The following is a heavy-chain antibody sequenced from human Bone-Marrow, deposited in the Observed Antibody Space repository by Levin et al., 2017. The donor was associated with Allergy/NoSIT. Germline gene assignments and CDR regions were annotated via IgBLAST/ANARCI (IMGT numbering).Heavy chain of an antibody. CDR1: GITISGYW. CDR3: VRDRTTWD. CDR2: ISSEGTRA. Sequence: GESLKISCVVSGITISGYWMHWVRQVPGKGLVWVSRISSEGTRAYYADSVKGRFTISRDNAKNMVFLQMNSLRDEDTAVYYCVRDRTTWDWGQGTLVTVSS. D-gene: IGHD1-1*01. J-gene: IGHJ4*02. V-gene: IGHV3-74*01.